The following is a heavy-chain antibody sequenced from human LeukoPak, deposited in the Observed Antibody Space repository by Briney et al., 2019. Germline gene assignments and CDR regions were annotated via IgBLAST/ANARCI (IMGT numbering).Heavy chain of an antibody. CDR1: GFTFSSYA. J-gene: IGHJ4*02. Sequence: GGSLRLSCAASGFTFSSYAMSWVRQAPGKGLGWVSAISGSGGSTYYADSVKGRFTISRDNSKNTLYLQMNSLRTEDTAVYYCAGTTSTHIDYWGQGTLVTVSS. V-gene: IGHV3-23*01. CDR3: AGTTSTHIDY. CDR2: ISGSGGST. D-gene: IGHD1-7*01.